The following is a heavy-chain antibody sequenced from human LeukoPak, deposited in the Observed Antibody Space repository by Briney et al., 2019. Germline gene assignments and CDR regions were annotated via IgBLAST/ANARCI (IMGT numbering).Heavy chain of an antibody. J-gene: IGHJ4*02. CDR1: GFTFSSYG. CDR2: ISYDGSNK. V-gene: IGHV3-30*18. CDR3: AKVMGRRLLWFGDGNYFDY. Sequence: GGSLRLSCAASGFTFSSYGMHWVRQAPGKGLEWVAVISYDGSNKYYSDSVRGRFTISRDNSKNTLYLQMNSLRAEDTAVYYCAKVMGRRLLWFGDGNYFDYWGQGTLVTVSS. D-gene: IGHD3-10*01.